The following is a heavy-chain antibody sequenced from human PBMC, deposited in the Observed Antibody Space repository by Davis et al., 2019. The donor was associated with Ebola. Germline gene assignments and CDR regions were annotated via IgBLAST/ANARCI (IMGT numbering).Heavy chain of an antibody. CDR3: AREMATTNDAFDI. CDR1: GFTVSSNY. J-gene: IGHJ3*02. V-gene: IGHV3-53*01. D-gene: IGHD5-24*01. Sequence: GESLKISCAASGFTVSSNYMSWVRQAPGKGLEWVSVIYSGGSTYYADSVKGLFTISRDNAKNTLYLQKNSLRVEDTAVYYCAREMATTNDAFDIWGQGTMVSVSS. CDR2: IYSGGST.